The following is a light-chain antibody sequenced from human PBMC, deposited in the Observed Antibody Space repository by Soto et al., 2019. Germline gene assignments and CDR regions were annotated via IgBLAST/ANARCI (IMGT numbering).Light chain of an antibody. Sequence: EIVLTQSPDTLSLSPGERATLSCRASQSVRSSLAWYQQKPGQAPRLLIYDASNRATGIPARFSGSGSGTAFTLTISRLEPEDFAVYYCQQRSNWPPEVTFGPGTKVDIK. CDR1: QSVRSS. V-gene: IGKV3-11*01. J-gene: IGKJ3*01. CDR3: QQRSNWPPEVT. CDR2: DAS.